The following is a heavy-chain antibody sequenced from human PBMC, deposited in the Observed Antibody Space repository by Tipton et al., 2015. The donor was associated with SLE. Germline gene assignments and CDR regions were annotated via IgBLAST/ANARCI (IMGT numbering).Heavy chain of an antibody. CDR1: GYTFTSYG. Sequence: QSGAEVKKPGASVKVSCKASGYTFTSYGISWVRQAPGQGLEWMGWISAYNGNTNYAQKLQGRVTMTTDTSTSTAYMELRSLRSDDTAVYYCARDQDYYDSSGYHDAFDIWGQGTMVTVSS. CDR3: ARDQDYYDSSGYHDAFDI. V-gene: IGHV1-18*01. CDR2: ISAYNGNT. J-gene: IGHJ3*02. D-gene: IGHD3-22*01.